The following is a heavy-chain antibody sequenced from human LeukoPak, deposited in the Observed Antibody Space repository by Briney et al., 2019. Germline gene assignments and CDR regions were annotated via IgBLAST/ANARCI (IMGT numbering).Heavy chain of an antibody. Sequence: GGSLRLSCAASGFTVSSNYMSWVRQAPGKGLEWVSVIYSGGSTYYADSVKGRFTISRDNSKNTLYLQMNSLRAEDTAVYYCARDRRAVAGIYYFDYWGQGTLVTVSS. D-gene: IGHD6-19*01. CDR2: IYSGGST. CDR3: ARDRRAVAGIYYFDY. J-gene: IGHJ4*02. V-gene: IGHV3-53*01. CDR1: GFTVSSNY.